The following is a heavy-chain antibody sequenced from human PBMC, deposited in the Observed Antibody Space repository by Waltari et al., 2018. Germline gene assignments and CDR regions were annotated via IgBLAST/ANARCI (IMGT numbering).Heavy chain of an antibody. CDR3: ARVLQGAFIVGYYTGIGY. Sequence: QVQLVQSGAEVKKPGASVKVSCKASGYTFTGSYMPWVRQAPGQGLEWMGWINPNSGGTNYAQKFQGRVTMTRDTSISTAYMELSRLRSDDTAVYYCARVLQGAFIVGYYTGIGYWGQGTLVTVSS. J-gene: IGHJ4*02. CDR2: INPNSGGT. V-gene: IGHV1-2*02. CDR1: GYTFTGSY. D-gene: IGHD3-3*01.